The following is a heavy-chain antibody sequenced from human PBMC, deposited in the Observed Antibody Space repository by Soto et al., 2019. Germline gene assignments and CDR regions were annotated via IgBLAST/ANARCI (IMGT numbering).Heavy chain of an antibody. CDR2: IGAYNYNT. J-gene: IGHJ5*02. CDR3: ARVVGALGPWFDP. V-gene: IGHV1-18*01. CDR1: GYTFTSYG. D-gene: IGHD1-26*01. Sequence: QVQLVQSGAEVKKPGASVKVSCKASGYTFTSYGLSWVRQAPGQGLEWMGRIGAYNYNTNYPQKLQGRVTMTTDTPPSTAYLELTSLRSDDTAASYCARVVGALGPWFDPWGQGTLVTVSS.